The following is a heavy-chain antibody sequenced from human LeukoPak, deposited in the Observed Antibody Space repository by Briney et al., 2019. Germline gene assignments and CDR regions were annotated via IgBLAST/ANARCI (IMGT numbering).Heavy chain of an antibody. D-gene: IGHD6-19*01. V-gene: IGHV3-30*04. CDR3: ARDAPPAVTYSSGWYYYYYYGMDV. J-gene: IGHJ6*02. CDR2: ISYDGSNK. Sequence: PGGSLRLSCAASGFTFSSYAMHWVRQAPGKGLEWVAVISYDGSNKYYAASVKGRFTISRDNSKNTLYLQMNSLRAEDTAVYYCARDAPPAVTYSSGWYYYYYYGMDVWGQGTTVTVSS. CDR1: GFTFSSYA.